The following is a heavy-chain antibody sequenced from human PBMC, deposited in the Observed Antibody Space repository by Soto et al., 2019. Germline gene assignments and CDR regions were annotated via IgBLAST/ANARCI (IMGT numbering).Heavy chain of an antibody. V-gene: IGHV4-4*02. J-gene: IGHJ4*02. Sequence: QVQLQGSGPGLVKPSGTLSLTCAVSGGSITSNNWWSWVRQPPGKGLEWIGEIYHSGSINYNPSLNRRVTISVDKSKNHFSLNVISVTAADTAVYYCPRAARGYSYSDYWGQGTLVTVSS. CDR2: IYHSGSI. CDR1: GGSITSNNW. D-gene: IGHD5-18*01. CDR3: PRAARGYSYSDY.